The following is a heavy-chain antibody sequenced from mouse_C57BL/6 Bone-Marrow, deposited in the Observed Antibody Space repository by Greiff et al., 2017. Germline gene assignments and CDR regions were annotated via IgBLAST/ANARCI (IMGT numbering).Heavy chain of an antibody. D-gene: IGHD1-1*01. CDR1: GFNIKDYY. Sequence: VQLKESGAELVRPGASVKLSCTASGFNIKDYYMHWVKQRPEQGLEWIVRIDPGDGDTEYAPKFQGKATMTAATSSNTAYLQLSSLTSEDTAVYYCTPYGGFAYWGQGTLVTVSA. CDR2: IDPGDGDT. J-gene: IGHJ3*01. V-gene: IGHV14-1*01. CDR3: TPYGGFAY.